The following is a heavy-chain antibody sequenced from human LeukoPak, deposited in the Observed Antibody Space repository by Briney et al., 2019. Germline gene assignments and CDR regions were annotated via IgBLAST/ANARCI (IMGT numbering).Heavy chain of an antibody. CDR2: ISGSGGRT. CDR3: ATDPPGTGDFAKYYFDY. J-gene: IGHJ4*02. D-gene: IGHD4-17*01. Sequence: GGSLRLSCAASGYTFVSYAMSWVRQAPGKGLEWVSAISGSGGRTYYADSVKGRFTISRGNSKNTLSLQMNSLRAEDTAVYYCATDPPGTGDFAKYYFDYWGQGTLVTVSS. V-gene: IGHV3-23*01. CDR1: GYTFVSYA.